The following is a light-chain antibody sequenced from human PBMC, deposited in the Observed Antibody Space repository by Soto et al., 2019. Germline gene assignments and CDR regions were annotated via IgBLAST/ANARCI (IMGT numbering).Light chain of an antibody. J-gene: IGKJ4*01. Sequence: DIVMTQSPLSLPVTPGEPASISCRSSQNLLNSNGYNYLDWYVQKPGQSPQLLIYLGSSRASGVPDRFRGSGSGTDFTLKISRVEAEDVGVYYCMQALQTPLTFGGGTMVEIK. CDR2: LGS. CDR1: QNLLNSNGYNY. CDR3: MQALQTPLT. V-gene: IGKV2-28*01.